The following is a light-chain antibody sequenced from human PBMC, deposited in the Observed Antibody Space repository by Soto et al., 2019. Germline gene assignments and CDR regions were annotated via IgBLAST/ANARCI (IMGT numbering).Light chain of an antibody. CDR3: SSYAGSTNL. CDR1: SSDVGGYNY. Sequence: QSALTQPPSASGSPGQSVTISCTGTSSDVGGYNYVSWYQQHPGKAPKRMIYEVSKRPSGVPDRFSGSKSGNTASLTVSGLQAEDEADYSCSSYAGSTNLFGTGTKLTVL. CDR2: EVS. J-gene: IGLJ1*01. V-gene: IGLV2-8*01.